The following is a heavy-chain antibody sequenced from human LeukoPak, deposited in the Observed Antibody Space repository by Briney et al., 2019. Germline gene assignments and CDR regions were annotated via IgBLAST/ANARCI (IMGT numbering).Heavy chain of an antibody. CDR3: ARQSFDIVVVPAATFDY. J-gene: IGHJ4*02. CDR1: GGSISSSSYY. V-gene: IGHV4-39*01. D-gene: IGHD2-2*01. Sequence: PSETLSLTCTVSGGSISSSSYYWGWIRQPPGKGLEWIGSIYYSGSTYYNPSLKSRVTISVDTSKNQFPLKLSSVTAADTAVYYCARQSFDIVVVPAATFDYWGQGTLVTVSS. CDR2: IYYSGST.